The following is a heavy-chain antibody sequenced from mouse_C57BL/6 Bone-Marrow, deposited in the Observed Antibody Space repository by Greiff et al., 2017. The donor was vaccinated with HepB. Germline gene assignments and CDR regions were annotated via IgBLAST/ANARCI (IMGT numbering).Heavy chain of an antibody. CDR3: TTSLSTMYFDY. V-gene: IGHV14-4*01. Sequence: EVQLQQSGAELVRPGASVKLSCTASGFNIKDDYMHWVKQRPEQGLEWIGWIDPENGDTEYASKFQGKATITADTSSNTAYLQLSSLTSEDTAVYYCTTSLSTMYFDYWGQGTTLTVSS. CDR2: IDPENGDT. J-gene: IGHJ2*01. CDR1: GFNIKDDY. D-gene: IGHD2-1*01.